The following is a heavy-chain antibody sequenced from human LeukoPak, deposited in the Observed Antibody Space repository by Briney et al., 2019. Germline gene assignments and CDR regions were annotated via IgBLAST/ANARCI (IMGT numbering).Heavy chain of an antibody. CDR3: ARDRYQPYRLNWFDP. D-gene: IGHD2-2*01. Sequence: SETLSLTCAVSGDSISSDIWWNWVRQPPGKGLEWIGEIHHSGGINYNPSLKSRVTISVDKSKNQFSLKLSSVTAADTAVYYCARDRYQPYRLNWFDPWGQGTLVTVSS. CDR1: GDSISSDIW. CDR2: IHHSGGI. J-gene: IGHJ5*02. V-gene: IGHV4-4*02.